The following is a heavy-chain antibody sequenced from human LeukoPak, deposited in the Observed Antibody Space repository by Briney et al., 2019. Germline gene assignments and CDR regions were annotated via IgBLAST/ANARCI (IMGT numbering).Heavy chain of an antibody. V-gene: IGHV3-48*02. Sequence: PGGSLRLSCAASGFTFSSYSMNWVRQAPGKGLEWVSYISSSSTIYYADSVKGRFTISRDNAKNSLYLQMNSLRDEDTAVYYCARGRAAAGPYYFDYWGQGTLVTVSS. CDR3: ARGRAAAGPYYFDY. J-gene: IGHJ4*02. CDR1: GFTFSSYS. CDR2: ISSSSTI. D-gene: IGHD6-13*01.